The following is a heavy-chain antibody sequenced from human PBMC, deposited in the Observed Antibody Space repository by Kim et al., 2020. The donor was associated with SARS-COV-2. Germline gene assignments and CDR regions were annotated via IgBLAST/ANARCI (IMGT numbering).Heavy chain of an antibody. CDR1: GGSISSYY. D-gene: IGHD6-13*01. CDR3: ARVAAAAGYYYHGMDV. CDR2: IYYSGST. Sequence: SETLSLTCTVSGGSISSYYWSWIRQPPGKGLEWIGYIYYSGSTNYNPSLKSRVTISVDTSKNQFSLKLSSVTAADTAVYYCARVAAAAGYYYHGMDVWGQGTTVTVSS. V-gene: IGHV4-59*13. J-gene: IGHJ6*02.